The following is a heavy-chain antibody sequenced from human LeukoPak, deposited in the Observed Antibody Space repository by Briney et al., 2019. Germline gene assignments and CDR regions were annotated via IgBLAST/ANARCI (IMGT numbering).Heavy chain of an antibody. D-gene: IGHD6-13*01. V-gene: IGHV1-3*01. Sequence: ASVKVSCKASGYTFTSYAMHWVRQAPGQRLEWMGWINAGNGNTKYSQKFQGRVTITRDTSASTAYMELSSLRSEDTAVYYCAKDSGSWVRLFDYCGQGTLVTVSS. CDR2: INAGNGNT. CDR3: AKDSGSWVRLFDY. CDR1: GYTFTSYA. J-gene: IGHJ4*02.